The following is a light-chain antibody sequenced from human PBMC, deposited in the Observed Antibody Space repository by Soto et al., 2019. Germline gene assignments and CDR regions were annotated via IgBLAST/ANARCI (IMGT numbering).Light chain of an antibody. CDR3: SSYTSSSTLVV. J-gene: IGLJ2*01. CDR2: DVS. Sequence: QSALTQPASVSGSPGQSITISRTGTSSDVGAYNYVSWYQQHPGKAPKLMIYDVSNRPSGVSNRFSGSKSGNTASLTISGLQDEDEADYYCSSYTSSSTLVVFGGGTKLTVL. V-gene: IGLV2-14*01. CDR1: SSDVGAYNY.